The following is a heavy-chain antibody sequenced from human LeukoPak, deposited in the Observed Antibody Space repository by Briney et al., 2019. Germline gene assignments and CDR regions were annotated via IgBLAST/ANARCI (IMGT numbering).Heavy chain of an antibody. CDR2: IYSSGAT. CDR3: TRGGIAPGDS. D-gene: IGHD6-13*01. V-gene: IGHV3-53*01. Sequence: PGGSLRLSCAASGFTVSNNYMTWVRQAPGKGLEWVSVIYSSGATYYADSVKGRFTISRDNSKNTPYLQMDSLRADDTAVYYCTRGGIAPGDSWGQGTLVTVSS. J-gene: IGHJ4*02. CDR1: GFTVSNNY.